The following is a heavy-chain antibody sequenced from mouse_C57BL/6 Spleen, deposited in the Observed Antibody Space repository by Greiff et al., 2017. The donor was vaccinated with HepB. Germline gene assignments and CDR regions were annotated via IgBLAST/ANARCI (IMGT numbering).Heavy chain of an antibody. CDR1: GYTFTDYY. CDR3: ARNKVATDAMDY. Sequence: EVQLQQSGPELVKPGASVKISCKASGYTFTDYYMNWVKQSHGKSLEWIGDINPNNGGTSYNQKFKGKATLTVDKSSSTAYMELRSLTSEDSAVYYCARNKVATDAMDYWGQGTSVTVSS. D-gene: IGHD1-1*01. V-gene: IGHV1-26*01. J-gene: IGHJ4*01. CDR2: INPNNGGT.